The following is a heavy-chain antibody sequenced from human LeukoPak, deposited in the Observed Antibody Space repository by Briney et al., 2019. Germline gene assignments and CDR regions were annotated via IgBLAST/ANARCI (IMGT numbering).Heavy chain of an antibody. V-gene: IGHV4-59*08. CDR3: ARGETDWYFDL. J-gene: IGHJ2*01. CDR2: IYYSGST. D-gene: IGHD3-10*01. Sequence: SETLPLTCTVSGGSISSYYWSWIRQPPGKGLEWIGYIYYSGSTNYNPSLKSRVTISVDTSKNQFSLKLSSVTAADTAVYYCARGETDWYFDLWGRGTLVTVSS. CDR1: GGSISSYY.